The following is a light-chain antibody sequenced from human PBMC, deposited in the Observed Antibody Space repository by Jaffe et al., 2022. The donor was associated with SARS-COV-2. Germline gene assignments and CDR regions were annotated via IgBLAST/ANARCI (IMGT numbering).Light chain of an antibody. V-gene: IGLV3-9*01. CDR2: RDD. CDR3: QVWDSSTV. J-gene: IGLJ2*01. CDR1: NIESKN. Sequence: SYELTQPLSVSVALGQTARIPCGGDNIESKNVHWYQQKPGQAPELVIYRDDNRPSGIPERFSGSNSGNTATLTISRAQAGDEADYYCQVWDSSTVFGGGTKLTVL.